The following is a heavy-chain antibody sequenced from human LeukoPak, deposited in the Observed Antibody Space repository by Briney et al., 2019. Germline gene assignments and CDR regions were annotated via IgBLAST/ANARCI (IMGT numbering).Heavy chain of an antibody. V-gene: IGHV3-30-3*01. CDR3: ARETTVAGPGYFDY. CDR2: ISYDGSNK. J-gene: IGHJ4*02. Sequence: GGSLRLSCAASGFTFSSYAMHWVRQAPGKGLEWVAVISYDGSNKYYADSVKGRFTISRDNSKNTLYLRMNSLRAEDTAVYYCARETTVAGPGYFDYWGQGTLVTVSS. D-gene: IGHD6-19*01. CDR1: GFTFSSYA.